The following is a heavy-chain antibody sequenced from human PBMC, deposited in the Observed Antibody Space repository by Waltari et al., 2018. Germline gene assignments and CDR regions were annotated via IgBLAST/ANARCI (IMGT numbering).Heavy chain of an antibody. CDR3: ARADTSTSYFYYYMDV. J-gene: IGHJ6*03. Sequence: QVQLQESGPGLVKPSETLSLTCTVSGGSTSTYYWSWVRQSPGKGLEWIGYIHYSGSSVYNPSLRSRVAISLDTPNNQCSLMLRSVTAADAAIYYCARADTSTSYFYYYMDVWGKGTTVTVSS. CDR2: IHYSGSS. D-gene: IGHD1-26*01. V-gene: IGHV4-59*01. CDR1: GGSTSTYY.